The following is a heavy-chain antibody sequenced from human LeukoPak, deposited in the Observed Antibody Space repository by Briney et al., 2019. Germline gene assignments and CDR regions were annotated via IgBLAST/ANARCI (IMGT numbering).Heavy chain of an antibody. CDR2: IYHSGST. CDR1: GGSISSGGYS. Sequence: SQTLSLTCAVSGGSISSGGYSWSWIRQPPGKGLEWIGYIYHSGSTYYNPSLKSRVTISVDRSKNQFSLKLSSVTAADTAVYYCARGGEQHRGPVYFQHWGQGTLVTVSS. J-gene: IGHJ1*01. CDR3: ARGGEQHRGPVYFQH. D-gene: IGHD6-13*01. V-gene: IGHV4-30-2*01.